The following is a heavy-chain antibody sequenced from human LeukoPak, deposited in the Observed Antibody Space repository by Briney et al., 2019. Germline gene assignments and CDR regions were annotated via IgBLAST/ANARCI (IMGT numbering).Heavy chain of an antibody. CDR3: ARLYWGNAFDI. J-gene: IGHJ3*02. Sequence: PGGPLRLSCAASGFTVGSNYMSWVRQAPGKGLEWVAIMYSGGSTYYADSVKGRFTISRDNSKNTLYLQMNSLRAEDTAVYYCARLYWGNAFDIWGQGTMVTVSS. D-gene: IGHD2-21*01. CDR1: GFTVGSNY. V-gene: IGHV3-66*04. CDR2: MYSGGST.